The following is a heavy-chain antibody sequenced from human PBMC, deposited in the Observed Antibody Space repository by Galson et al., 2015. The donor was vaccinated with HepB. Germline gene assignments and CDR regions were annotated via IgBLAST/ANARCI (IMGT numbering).Heavy chain of an antibody. Sequence: SVKVSCKASGYTFTGYYMHWVRQAPGQGLEWMGRINPNSGGTNYAQKFQGRVTMTRDTSISTAYMELSRLRSDDTAVYYCARDVHRARIAAAGYWYFDLWGRGTLVTVSS. J-gene: IGHJ2*01. CDR1: GYTFTGYY. CDR3: ARDVHRARIAAAGYWYFDL. CDR2: INPNSGGT. V-gene: IGHV1-2*06. D-gene: IGHD6-13*01.